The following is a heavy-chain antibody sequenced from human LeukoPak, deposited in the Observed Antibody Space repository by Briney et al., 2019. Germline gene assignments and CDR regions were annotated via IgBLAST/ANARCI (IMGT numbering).Heavy chain of an antibody. D-gene: IGHD2-2*01. V-gene: IGHV3-21*06. CDR1: GFTLSNYD. J-gene: IGHJ5*02. CDR2: ISTGSRYI. CDR3: ARADCSSSTCYLRRSWFDP. Sequence: GGSLRLSCAASGFTLSNYDMNWVRQAPGKGLEWVSSISTGSRYIYYTDSLRGRFTISRDDARNTLYLQMNSLRAEDTAVYYCARADCSSSTCYLRRSWFDPWGQGTLVTVSS.